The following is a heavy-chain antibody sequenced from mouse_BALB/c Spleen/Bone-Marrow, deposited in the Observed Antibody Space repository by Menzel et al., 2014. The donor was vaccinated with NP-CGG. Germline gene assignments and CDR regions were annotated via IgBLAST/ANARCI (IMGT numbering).Heavy chain of an antibody. J-gene: IGHJ4*01. D-gene: IGHD2-3*01. CDR3: ARWLLPYGLDY. V-gene: IGHV14-3*02. CDR2: IDPANGNT. Sequence: EVKLMESGAELVKPGASVKLSCTASGFNIKDTYMHWVKQRPEQGLEWIGRIDPANGNTKYDPKFQGKATITADTSSNTAYLQLSSLTSEDTAAYYCARWLLPYGLDYWGQGTSVTVSS. CDR1: GFNIKDTY.